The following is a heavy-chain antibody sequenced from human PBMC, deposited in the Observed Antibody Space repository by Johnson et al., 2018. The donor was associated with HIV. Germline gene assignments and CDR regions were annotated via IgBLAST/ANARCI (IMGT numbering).Heavy chain of an antibody. CDR3: ARAKYGGAFDV. V-gene: IGHV3-66*01. Sequence: VQLVESGGGLVQPGGSLRLSCAASGFTFSDYYMSWIRQAPGKGLEWVSVIYSGGSTYYAASVKGRFTITTDNSRNTLYLQMNSLRAEDTAVYYCARAKYGGAFDVWGQGTMVTVSS. CDR1: GFTFSDYY. D-gene: IGHD3-16*01. J-gene: IGHJ3*01. CDR2: IYSGGST.